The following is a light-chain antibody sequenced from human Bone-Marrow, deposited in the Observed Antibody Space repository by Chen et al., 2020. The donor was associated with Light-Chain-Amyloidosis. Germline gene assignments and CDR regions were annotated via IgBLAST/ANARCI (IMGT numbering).Light chain of an antibody. CDR1: QTFSSNY. Sequence: EIVLTQSPATLSSSPGEGPNLSCRASQTFSSNYLTWYQPKFGQTPRLLNYGSSSRATGIPVRFTGRGSGTDFTLTINRLEPEDFAMYYCQQFGSSPLTFGGGTKVEIK. J-gene: IGKJ4*01. V-gene: IGKV3-20*01. CDR3: QQFGSSPLT. CDR2: GSS.